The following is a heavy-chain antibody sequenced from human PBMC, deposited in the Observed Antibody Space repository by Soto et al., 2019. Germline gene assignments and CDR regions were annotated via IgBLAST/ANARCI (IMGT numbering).Heavy chain of an antibody. V-gene: IGHV3-30*03. J-gene: IGHJ6*02. D-gene: IGHD3-3*01. CDR1: GFTFSSYG. Sequence: GGSLRLSCAASGFTFSSYGMHWVRQAPGKGLEWVAVISYDGSNKYYADSVKGRFTISRDDSKNTLYLQMNSLRAEDTAVYYCTTDGSLPKSGDFWSGYYQGASYYYGMDVWGQGTTVTVSS. CDR3: TTDGSLPKSGDFWSGYYQGASYYYGMDV. CDR2: ISYDGSNK.